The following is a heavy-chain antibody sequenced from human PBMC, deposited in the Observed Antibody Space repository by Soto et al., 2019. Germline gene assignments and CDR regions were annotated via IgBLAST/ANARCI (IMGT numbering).Heavy chain of an antibody. CDR1: GGSISSGDYY. Sequence: QVQLQESGPGLVKPSQTLSLTCTVSGGSISSGDYYWSWIRQPPGKGLEWIGYIYYSGSTYYNPSLKSRVTISVDTSKNQFSLKLSSVTAADTAVYYCARDVRGGKALWFGEFHHGMDVWGQGTTVTVSS. D-gene: IGHD3-10*01. V-gene: IGHV4-30-4*01. CDR2: IYYSGST. J-gene: IGHJ6*02. CDR3: ARDVRGGKALWFGEFHHGMDV.